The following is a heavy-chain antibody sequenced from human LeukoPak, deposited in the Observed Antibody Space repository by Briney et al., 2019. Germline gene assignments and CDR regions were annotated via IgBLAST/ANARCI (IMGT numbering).Heavy chain of an antibody. Sequence: PGRSLRLSCAASGFTFSSYAMHWVRQAPGKGLEWVAVISYDGSNKYYADSVNGRFTISRDNSKNTLYLQMNSLRAEDTAVYYCARDYDMITFGGVIVVSGIDYWGQGTPVTVSS. V-gene: IGHV3-30-3*01. D-gene: IGHD3-16*02. CDR3: ARDYDMITFGGVIVVSGIDY. CDR2: ISYDGSNK. J-gene: IGHJ4*02. CDR1: GFTFSSYA.